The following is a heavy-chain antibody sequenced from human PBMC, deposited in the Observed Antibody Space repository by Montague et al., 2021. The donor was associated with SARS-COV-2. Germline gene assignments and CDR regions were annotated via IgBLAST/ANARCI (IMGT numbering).Heavy chain of an antibody. J-gene: IGHJ4*02. Sequence: SETLSLTCGVYGGSFGDDHWSWIRQPPGKGLEWIGDIKPSGSTNYNPSLKSRVTISVDTSKNQFSLKLTSVTAADTAVYFCARGHLSVSMIVVVFTSASYYLDYWGQGTQVTVSS. CDR2: IKPSGST. V-gene: IGHV4-34*01. D-gene: IGHD3-22*01. CDR1: GGSFGDDH. CDR3: ARGHLSVSMIVVVFTSASYYLDY.